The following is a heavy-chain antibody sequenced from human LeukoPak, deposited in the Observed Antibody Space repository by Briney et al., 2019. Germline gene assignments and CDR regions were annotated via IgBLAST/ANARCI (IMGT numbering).Heavy chain of an antibody. V-gene: IGHV3-23*01. CDR1: GFTFSRFG. CDR3: AKPRIIGLGWAQFDY. D-gene: IGHD2-15*01. Sequence: GGSLGLSCVTSGFTFSRFGMTWVRQPPGKGLEWVASFDGNADGTYYADSVKGRCTISRDNSKNTLYLQMNSLRAEDTAIYYCAKPRIIGLGWAQFDYWGQGSLVTVSS. CDR2: FDGNADGT. J-gene: IGHJ4*02.